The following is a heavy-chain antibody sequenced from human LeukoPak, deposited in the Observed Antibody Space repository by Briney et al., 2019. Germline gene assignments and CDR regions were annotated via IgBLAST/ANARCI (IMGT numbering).Heavy chain of an antibody. D-gene: IGHD6-13*01. Sequence: ASVKVSCKVSGYTFTSYGISWVRQAPGQGLEWMGWISAYNGNTNYAQKLQGRVTMTTGTSTSTAYMELRSLRSDDTAVYYCARDLPPLYSSSWFRCFDYWGQGTLVTVSS. CDR3: ARDLPPLYSSSWFRCFDY. V-gene: IGHV1-18*01. CDR1: GYTFTSYG. CDR2: ISAYNGNT. J-gene: IGHJ4*02.